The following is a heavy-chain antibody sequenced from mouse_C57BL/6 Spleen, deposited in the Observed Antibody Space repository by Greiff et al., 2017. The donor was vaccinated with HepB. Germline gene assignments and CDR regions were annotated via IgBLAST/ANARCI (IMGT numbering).Heavy chain of an antibody. V-gene: IGHV1-80*01. D-gene: IGHD2-4*01. J-gene: IGHJ2*01. CDR1: GYAFSSYW. CDR2: IYPGDGDT. CDR3: ARPSTMITTVYFDY. Sequence: QVQLQQSGAELVKPGASVKISCKASGYAFSSYWMNWVKQRPGKGLEWIGQIYPGDGDTNYNGKFKGKATLTADKSSSTAYMQLSSLTSEDSAVYFCARPSTMITTVYFDYWGQGTTLTVSS.